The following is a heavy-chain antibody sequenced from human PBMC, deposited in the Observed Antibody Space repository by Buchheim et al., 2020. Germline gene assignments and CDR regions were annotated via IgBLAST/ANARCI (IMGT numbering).Heavy chain of an antibody. CDR3: ARDGDYYDSSGYYDY. Sequence: QVQLVESGGGVVQPGRSLRLSCAASGFTFSSYAMHWVRQAPGKGLEWVAVISYDGSNKYYADSVKGRFTISRDNSKNTLYLQMNSLRAEDTAVYYCARDGDYYDSSGYYDYWDQGTL. CDR1: GFTFSSYA. CDR2: ISYDGSNK. D-gene: IGHD3-22*01. V-gene: IGHV3-30*04. J-gene: IGHJ4*02.